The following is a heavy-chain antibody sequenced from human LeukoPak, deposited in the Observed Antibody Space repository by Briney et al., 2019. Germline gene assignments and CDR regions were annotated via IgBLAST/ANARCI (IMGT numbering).Heavy chain of an antibody. CDR3: AQFAFDI. Sequence: LEWMGWISAYNGNTNYAQKLQGRVTMTTDTSTSTAYMELRSLRSDDTAVYYCAQFAFDIWGQGTMVTVSS. V-gene: IGHV1-18*01. J-gene: IGHJ3*02. CDR2: ISAYNGNT.